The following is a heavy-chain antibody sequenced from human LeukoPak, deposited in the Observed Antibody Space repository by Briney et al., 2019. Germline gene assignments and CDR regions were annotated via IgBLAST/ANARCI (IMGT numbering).Heavy chain of an antibody. J-gene: IGHJ4*02. CDR3: AKDNPLDY. V-gene: IGHV3-30*02. Sequence: GGSLRLSCGVSGFTFSNYGMLWVRQAPGKGLEWVAFIRYDGNNKLYADSVKGRFTISKDNSKNTVYLHINSLRTEDTALYYCAKDNPLDYWGQGTLVIVSS. D-gene: IGHD1-14*01. CDR2: IRYDGNNK. CDR1: GFTFSNYG.